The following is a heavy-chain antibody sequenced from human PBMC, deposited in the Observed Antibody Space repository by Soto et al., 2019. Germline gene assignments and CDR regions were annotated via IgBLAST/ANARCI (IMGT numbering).Heavy chain of an antibody. D-gene: IGHD2-8*01. J-gene: IGHJ3*02. Sequence: GESLKISCKGSGYSFTSYWIGWVRQMPGKGLEWMGIIYPGDSDTRYSPTFQGQVTISADKSISTAYLQWSSLKASDTAMYYCARLLMVSYDAFDIWGQGTMVTVSS. CDR2: IYPGDSDT. CDR3: ARLLMVSYDAFDI. V-gene: IGHV5-51*01. CDR1: GYSFTSYW.